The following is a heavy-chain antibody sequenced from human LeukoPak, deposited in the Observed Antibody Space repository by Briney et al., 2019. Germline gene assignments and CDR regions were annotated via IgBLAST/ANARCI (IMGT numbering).Heavy chain of an antibody. V-gene: IGHV1-69*13. CDR1: GYTFTSYY. D-gene: IGHD5-18*01. CDR3: ARATIQLWYNDY. J-gene: IGHJ4*02. CDR2: IIPIFGTA. Sequence: SVKVSCKASGYTFTSYYMHWVRQAPGQGLEWMGGIIPIFGTANYAQKFQGRVTITADESTSTAYMELSSLRSEDTAAYYCARATIQLWYNDYWGQGTLVTVSS.